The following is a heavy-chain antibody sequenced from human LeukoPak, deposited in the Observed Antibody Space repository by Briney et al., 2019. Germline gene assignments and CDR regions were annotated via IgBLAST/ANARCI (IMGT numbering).Heavy chain of an antibody. V-gene: IGHV4-34*01. Sequence: PSETLSLTCAVYGGSFSGYYWSWIRQPPGKGLEWIGEINHSGSTNYNPSLKSRVTISVDTSKNQFSLKLSSVTAADTAVYYCARLRAWYYYDSSGYSSYFDYWGQGTLVTVSS. CDR2: INHSGST. CDR1: GGSFSGYY. CDR3: ARLRAWYYYDSSGYSSYFDY. J-gene: IGHJ4*02. D-gene: IGHD3-22*01.